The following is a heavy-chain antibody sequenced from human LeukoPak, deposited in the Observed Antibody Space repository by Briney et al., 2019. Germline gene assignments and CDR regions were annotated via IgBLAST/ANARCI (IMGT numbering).Heavy chain of an antibody. CDR2: MNPNSGNT. V-gene: IGHV1-8*01. D-gene: IGHD5-24*01. CDR3: ARGARRDGYNYKY. Sequence: ASVKVSCKASGYTFTSYDINWVRQATGQGLERMGWMNPNSGNTGYAQKFQGRVTMTRNTSISTAYMELSSLRSEDTAVYYCARGARRDGYNYKYWGQGTLVTVSS. CDR1: GYTFTSYD. J-gene: IGHJ4*02.